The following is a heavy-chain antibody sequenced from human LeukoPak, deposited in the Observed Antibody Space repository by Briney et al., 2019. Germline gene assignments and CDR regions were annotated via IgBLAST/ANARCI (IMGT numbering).Heavy chain of an antibody. D-gene: IGHD1-26*01. CDR2: INPNSGGT. Sequence: ASVKVSCKAFVYTFSSYYTQCVRQAPGQGLEWMGWINPNSGGTNYAQKFQGRVTMTRDTSISTAYMELSRLRSDDTAVYYCARDLGPPAPFDYWGQGTLVTVSS. CDR1: VYTFSSYY. CDR3: ARDLGPPAPFDY. V-gene: IGHV1-2*02. J-gene: IGHJ4*02.